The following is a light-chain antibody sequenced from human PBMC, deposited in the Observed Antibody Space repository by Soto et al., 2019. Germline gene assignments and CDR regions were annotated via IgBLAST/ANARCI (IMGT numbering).Light chain of an antibody. V-gene: IGLV1-51*01. CDR3: GAWDSSLSSVV. Sequence: QSVLTQPPSVSSAPGQKVTISCPGSSSNIGNNYVYWYQQFPGTAPKLLIYDNIQRPSGIPDRFSGSKSGTSATLGITGLQTGDEADYYCGAWDSSLSSVVFGGGTKLTVL. CDR1: SSNIGNNY. CDR2: DNI. J-gene: IGLJ2*01.